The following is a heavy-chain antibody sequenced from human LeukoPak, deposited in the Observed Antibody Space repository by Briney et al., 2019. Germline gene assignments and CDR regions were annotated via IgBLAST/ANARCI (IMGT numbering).Heavy chain of an antibody. CDR1: GFTFSSYW. V-gene: IGHV3-7*01. CDR2: IKQDGSEK. Sequence: PGGSLRLSCAASGFTFSSYWMSWVRQAPGKGLEWVANIKQDGSEKYYVDSVKGRFTISRDNSKNTLYLQMNSLRAEDTAVYFCAKDVVGQQWPENYWGQGTLVTVSS. D-gene: IGHD6-19*01. J-gene: IGHJ4*02. CDR3: AKDVVGQQWPENY.